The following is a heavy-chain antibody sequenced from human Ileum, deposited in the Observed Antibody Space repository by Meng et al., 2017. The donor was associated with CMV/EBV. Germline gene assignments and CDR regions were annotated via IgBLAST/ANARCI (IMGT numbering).Heavy chain of an antibody. J-gene: IGHJ3*02. Sequence: ETLRLSCAASGFTFSSYWMSWVRQAPGKGLEWVANIKQDGSEKYYVDSVKGRFTISRDNAKNSLYLQMNSLRAEDTAVYYCARALYCSSTSCRGGAFDIWGQGTMVTVSS. V-gene: IGHV3-7*01. CDR1: GFTFSSYW. CDR3: ARALYCSSTSCRGGAFDI. CDR2: IKQDGSEK. D-gene: IGHD2-2*01.